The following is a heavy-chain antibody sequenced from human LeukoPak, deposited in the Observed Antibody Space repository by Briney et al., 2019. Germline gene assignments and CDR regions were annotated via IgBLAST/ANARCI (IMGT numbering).Heavy chain of an antibody. CDR3: ARHDYDGSGSYYWFDP. CDR2: INHSGST. J-gene: IGHJ5*02. Sequence: PSETLSLTCAVYGRSFSGYYWSWIRQPPGKGLEWIGEINHSGSTNYNPSLKSRVTISVDTSKNQFSLKLSSVTAADTAVYYCARHDYDGSGSYYWFDPWGQGTLVTVSS. CDR1: GRSFSGYY. D-gene: IGHD3-10*01. V-gene: IGHV4-34*01.